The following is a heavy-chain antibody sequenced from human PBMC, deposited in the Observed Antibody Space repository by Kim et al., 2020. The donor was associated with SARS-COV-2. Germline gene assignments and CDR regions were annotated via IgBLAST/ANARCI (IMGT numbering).Heavy chain of an antibody. Sequence: GGSLRLSCAASGFTFSSYAMHSVRQAPGKGLEYVSAISSNGGSTYYANSVKGRFTISRDNSKNTLYLQMGSLRAEDMAVYYCARGRGQLWSSVFDYWGQGTLVTVSS. D-gene: IGHD5-18*01. CDR2: ISSNGGST. V-gene: IGHV3-64*01. CDR1: GFTFSSYA. CDR3: ARGRGQLWSSVFDY. J-gene: IGHJ4*02.